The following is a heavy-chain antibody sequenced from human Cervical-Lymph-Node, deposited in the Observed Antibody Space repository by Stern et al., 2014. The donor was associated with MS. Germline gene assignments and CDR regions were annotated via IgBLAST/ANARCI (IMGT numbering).Heavy chain of an antibody. CDR1: ENTFTGYY. CDR2: INPNSGAT. D-gene: IGHD1-26*01. J-gene: IGHJ4*02. CDR3: ARISLGSGIDY. V-gene: IGHV1-2*02. Sequence: VQLVQSGAAVKKPGTSVKATCKTSENTFTGYYIHWVRQAPGQGLEWMGWINPNSGATSYAQRFQDRVSLTSDTSNSLAYMELDRLTSGDTAVYYCARISLGSGIDYWGQGSLVTVSS.